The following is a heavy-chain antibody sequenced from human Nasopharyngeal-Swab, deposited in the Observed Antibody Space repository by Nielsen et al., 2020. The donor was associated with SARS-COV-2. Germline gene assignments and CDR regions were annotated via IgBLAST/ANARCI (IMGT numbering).Heavy chain of an antibody. CDR2: IIPIFGTA. J-gene: IGHJ6*02. CDR3: ARVGDVADPEYYYYGMDV. V-gene: IGHV1-69*13. Sequence: SVKVSCKASGGTFSSYAISWVRQAPGQGLEWMGGIIPIFGTANYAQKFQGRVTITADESTSTAYMELSSLRSEDPAVYYCARVGDVADPEYYYYGMDVWGQGTTVTVSS. D-gene: IGHD3-16*01. CDR1: GGTFSSYA.